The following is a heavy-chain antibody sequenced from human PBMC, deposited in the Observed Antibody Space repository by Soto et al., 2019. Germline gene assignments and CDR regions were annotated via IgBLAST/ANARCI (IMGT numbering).Heavy chain of an antibody. D-gene: IGHD3-10*01. CDR2: ISSSGGTT. CDR1: GFTFSSYA. J-gene: IGHJ4*02. Sequence: EVQLLDSGGGLVQPGGSLRLSCAASGFTFSSYAMSWVRQAPGKGLEWVSAISSSGGTTYYADSVKGRFTISRDNSKNTLYLQMDSLRAEDTAAYYCASFTLRPNWGQGTLVTVSS. V-gene: IGHV3-23*01. CDR3: ASFTLRPN.